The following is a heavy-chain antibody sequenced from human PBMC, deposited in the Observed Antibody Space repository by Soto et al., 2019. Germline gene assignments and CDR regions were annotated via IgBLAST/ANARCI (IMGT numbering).Heavy chain of an antibody. CDR3: ARDGSNYYDSSGYSHFDY. CDR2: IWYDGSNK. Sequence: GGSLRLSCAASGFTFSSYGMHWVRQAPGKGLERVAVIWYDGSNKYYADSVKGRFNISRDNSKNTLYLQMNSLRAEDTAVYYCARDGSNYYDSSGYSHFDYWGQGTLVTVS. CDR1: GFTFSSYG. D-gene: IGHD3-22*01. J-gene: IGHJ4*02. V-gene: IGHV3-33*01.